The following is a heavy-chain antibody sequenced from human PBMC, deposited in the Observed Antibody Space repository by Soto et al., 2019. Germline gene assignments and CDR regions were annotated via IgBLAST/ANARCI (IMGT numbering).Heavy chain of an antibody. D-gene: IGHD2-2*02. V-gene: IGHV1-2*04. CDR3: ARAPGYCSSTSCDTPTFDY. J-gene: IGHJ4*02. CDR2: INPNSGGT. CDR1: GYTFTGYY. Sequence: KVSCKASGYTFTGYYMHWVRQAPGQGLEWMGWINPNSGGTNYAQKFQGWVTMTRDTSISTAYMELSRLRSDDTAVYYCARAPGYCSSTSCDTPTFDYWGQGTLVTVSS.